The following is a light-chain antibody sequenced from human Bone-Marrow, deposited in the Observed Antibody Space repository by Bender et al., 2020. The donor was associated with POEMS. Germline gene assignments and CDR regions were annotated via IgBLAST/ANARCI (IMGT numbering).Light chain of an antibody. CDR1: SSNIGTNP. CDR2: NNN. V-gene: IGLV1-44*01. Sequence: QSVLTQPLSASGTPGQRVTISCSGSSSNIGTNPVNWYQQLPGTAPKLLIYNNNQRPSGVPDRFSGPKSGTSASLAISGVQSEDEADYYCAAWEDGLNGLVFGGGTKLTVL. J-gene: IGLJ3*02. CDR3: AAWEDGLNGLV.